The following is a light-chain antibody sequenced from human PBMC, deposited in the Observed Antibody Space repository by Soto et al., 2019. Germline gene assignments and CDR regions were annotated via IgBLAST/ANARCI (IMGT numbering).Light chain of an antibody. V-gene: IGKV3-15*01. CDR1: QSVSSS. CDR2: GAS. CDR3: QQYNNWWT. Sequence: EVVMTQSPATLSVSRGERATLSCRASQSVSSSLAWYQQKPGQAPRLLIYGASTRATGIPARFSGSGSGTEFTLTISSLQSEDSAVYYCQQYNNWWTFGQGTKV. J-gene: IGKJ1*01.